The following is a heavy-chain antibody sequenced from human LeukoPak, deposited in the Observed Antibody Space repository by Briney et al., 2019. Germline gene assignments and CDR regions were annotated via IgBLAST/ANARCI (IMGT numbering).Heavy chain of an antibody. D-gene: IGHD3-3*01. CDR3: ARDAYDFWSGKGYHFDY. CDR1: GGSFSGYY. Sequence: TSETLCLTCAVYGGSFSGYYCSWVRQPPGKGLEWVGEINHSGSTNYNPSLKSRVTISVDTSKNQFSLKLSSVTAAVTAVYYYARDAYDFWSGKGYHFDYWGQGNLVTVSS. V-gene: IGHV4-34*01. CDR2: INHSGST. J-gene: IGHJ4*02.